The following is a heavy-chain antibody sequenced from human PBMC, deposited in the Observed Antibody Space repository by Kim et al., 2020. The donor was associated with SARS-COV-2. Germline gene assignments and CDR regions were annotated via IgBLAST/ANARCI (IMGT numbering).Heavy chain of an antibody. CDR1: GGSISSYY. CDR3: ARSSQGYCSGGSCYSDNFFDY. V-gene: IGHV4-59*01. J-gene: IGHJ4*02. CDR2: IYYSGST. Sequence: SETLSLTCTVSGGSISSYYWSWIRQPPGKGLEWIGYIYYSGSTNYNPSLKSRVTISVDTSKNQFSLKLSSVTAADTAVYYCARSSQGYCSGGSCYSDNFFDYWGQGTLVTVSS. D-gene: IGHD2-15*01.